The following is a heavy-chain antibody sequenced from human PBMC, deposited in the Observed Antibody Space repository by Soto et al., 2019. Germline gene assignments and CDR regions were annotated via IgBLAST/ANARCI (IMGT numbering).Heavy chain of an antibody. CDR2: VVVGSGNT. CDR1: GFTFTSSA. V-gene: IGHV1-58*01. J-gene: IGHJ3*02. D-gene: IGHD3-22*01. CDR3: AANPSHTYYYDSSGYPMAFDI. Sequence: ASVKVSCKASGFTFTSSAVQWVRQARGQRLEWIGWVVVGSGNTNYAQKFQERVTITRDMSTSTAYMELSSLRSEDTAVYYCAANPSHTYYYDSSGYPMAFDIWGQGTMVTVSS.